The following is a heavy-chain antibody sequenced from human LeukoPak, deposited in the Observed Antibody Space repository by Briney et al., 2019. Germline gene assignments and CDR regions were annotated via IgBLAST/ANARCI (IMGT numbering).Heavy chain of an antibody. CDR3: ARGLHAVDY. CDR2: IYYSVTT. J-gene: IGHJ4*02. CDR1: GGSISSYY. Sequence: PSETLSLTCTVSGGSISSYYWSWIRQPPGKGLEWIGYIYYSVTTNYNPSLKSRVTISVDTSKNQFSLKLSSVTAADTAVYYCARGLHAVDYWGQGTLVTVSS. D-gene: IGHD5-24*01. V-gene: IGHV4-59*01.